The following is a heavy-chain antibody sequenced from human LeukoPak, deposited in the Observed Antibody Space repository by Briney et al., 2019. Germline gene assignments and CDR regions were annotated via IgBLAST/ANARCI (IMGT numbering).Heavy chain of an antibody. Sequence: GGSLRLSCAASGFTFSMYWITWVRQAPGKGLEWVANIKQDGGEKYYVDSVRGRFTISRDNAKNSLYLQMNSLRAEDTAVYYCARPGPATANSYGMDVWGQGTTVTVSS. D-gene: IGHD2-15*01. CDR2: IKQDGGEK. V-gene: IGHV3-7*01. CDR3: ARPGPATANSYGMDV. CDR1: GFTFSMYW. J-gene: IGHJ6*02.